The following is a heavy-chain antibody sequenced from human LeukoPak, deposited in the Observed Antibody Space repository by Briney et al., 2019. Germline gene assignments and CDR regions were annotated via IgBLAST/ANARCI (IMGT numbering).Heavy chain of an antibody. CDR3: ARVKGTDFWSGYPYYYYYMDV. CDR2: IYYSGST. J-gene: IGHJ6*03. Sequence: PSETLSLTCTVSGGSISSSSYYWGWIRQPPGKGLEWIGSIYYSGSTYYNPSLKSRVTISVDTSENQFSLKLSSVTAADTAVYYCARVKGTDFWSGYPYYYYYMDVWGKGTTVTVSS. D-gene: IGHD3-3*01. CDR1: GGSISSSSYY. V-gene: IGHV4-39*07.